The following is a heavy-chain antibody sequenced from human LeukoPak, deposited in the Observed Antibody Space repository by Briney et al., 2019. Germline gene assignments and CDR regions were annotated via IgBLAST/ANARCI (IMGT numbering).Heavy chain of an antibody. CDR3: ARDPITGTTGFDY. J-gene: IGHJ4*02. CDR1: GGSISSGGYY. CDR2: IYYSGST. Sequence: SETLSLTCTVSGGSISSGGYYWSWLRQHPGKGLEWVGYIYYSGSTYYNPSLKSRVTISVDTSKNQFSLKLSSVTAADTAVYYCARDPITGTTGFDYWGQGTLVTVSS. D-gene: IGHD1-20*01. V-gene: IGHV4-31*03.